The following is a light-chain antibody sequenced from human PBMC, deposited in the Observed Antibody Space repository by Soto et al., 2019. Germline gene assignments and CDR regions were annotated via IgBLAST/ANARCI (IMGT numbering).Light chain of an antibody. CDR1: QSVSSSY. J-gene: IGKJ1*01. V-gene: IGKV3-20*01. CDR3: QQYGSSPSLT. CDR2: GAS. Sequence: EIVLTQSPGTLSLSPGERATLSCRASQSVSSSYLAWYQQKPGQAPRLLIYGASSRATGIPDRFSGSGSGTDFTLTISRLEPVDFAVYYCQQYGSSPSLTFGQGTKVEIK.